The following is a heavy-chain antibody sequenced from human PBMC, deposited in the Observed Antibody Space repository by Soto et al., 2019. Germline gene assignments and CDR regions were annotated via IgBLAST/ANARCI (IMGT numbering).Heavy chain of an antibody. D-gene: IGHD3-16*01. CDR2: IIPIFGTA. CDR3: ARDYYDYAYTQQPFDY. V-gene: IGHV1-69*01. CDR1: GGTFSSYA. J-gene: IGHJ4*02. Sequence: QVQLVQSGAEVKKPGSSVKVSCKASGGTFSSYAISWVRQAPGQGLEWMGGIIPIFGTANYAQEYQGRVTITADESTSTAYMELSSLRSEDTAVYYCARDYYDYAYTQQPFDYWGQGTLVTVSS.